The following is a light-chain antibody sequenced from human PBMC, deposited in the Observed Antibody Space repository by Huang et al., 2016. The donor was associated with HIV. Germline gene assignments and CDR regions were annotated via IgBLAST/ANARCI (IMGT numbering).Light chain of an antibody. CDR3: QGSLSIPHT. CDR2: SAS. V-gene: IGKV1-39*01. Sequence: DLQMTQSPSSLSASVGDRVTITCRASENIRRYLNWYQQQPGTPPKLLIHSASTLQSGVPSRFSGSGSGTDFTLTITSLQPEDFATYYCQGSLSIPHTFGQGTNLEIK. CDR1: ENIRRY. J-gene: IGKJ2*01.